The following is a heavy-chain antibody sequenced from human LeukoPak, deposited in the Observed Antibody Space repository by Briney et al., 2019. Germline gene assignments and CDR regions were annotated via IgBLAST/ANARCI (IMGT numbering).Heavy chain of an antibody. J-gene: IGHJ5*02. CDR2: IWNDGSNK. Sequence: GGCLRLYCTAAGFTLRRHNMRWVRQAPEKGLEWVEGIWNDGSNKYYADSVKGRFTISRDNSKNTLYLQMNSLRAEDTAVYYCAKEIAAAANWFDPWGQGTLVTVSS. D-gene: IGHD6-13*01. V-gene: IGHV3-33*06. CDR1: GFTLRRHN. CDR3: AKEIAAAANWFDP.